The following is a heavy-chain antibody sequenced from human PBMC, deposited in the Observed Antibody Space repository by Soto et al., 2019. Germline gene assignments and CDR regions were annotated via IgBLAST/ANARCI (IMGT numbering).Heavy chain of an antibody. D-gene: IGHD5-12*01. Sequence: SETLSLTCAVYGGSFSGYYWSWIRQPPGKGLEWIGEINHSGSTNYNPSLKSRVTISVDTSKNQFSLKLSSVTAADTAVYYCVRARRKMATIPYYFDYWGQGTLVTVSS. V-gene: IGHV4-34*01. CDR1: GGSFSGYY. CDR3: VRARRKMATIPYYFDY. CDR2: INHSGST. J-gene: IGHJ4*02.